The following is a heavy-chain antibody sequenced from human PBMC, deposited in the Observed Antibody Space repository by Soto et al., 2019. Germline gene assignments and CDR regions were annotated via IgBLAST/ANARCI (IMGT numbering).Heavy chain of an antibody. V-gene: IGHV1-18*01. CDR2: INGYNGNT. CDR1: GYTFNSYG. J-gene: IGHJ6*02. CDR3: ARDLDIAGGMDV. Sequence: QVQLVQSGGEVRKPGASVKVSCKASGYTFNSYGISWVRQAPGQGLEWMGWINGYNGNTNYAQKLQGRGTMTTDTPTSTAYMELRSLRSDDTAVYYCARDLDIAGGMDVWGQGTTVTVSS. D-gene: IGHD6-13*01.